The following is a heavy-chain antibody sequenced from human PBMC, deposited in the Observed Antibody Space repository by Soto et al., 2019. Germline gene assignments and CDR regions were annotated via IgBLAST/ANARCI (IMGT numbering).Heavy chain of an antibody. CDR3: ARFTVTGFEY. Sequence: GGSLRLSCAASGFNFSSYDMHWVRQATGKGLEWVSAIGTAGDTYYPGSVKGRFTISRENANNSLYLQMNSLRAGDTAVYYCARFTVTGFEYWGQGTLVTVSS. CDR1: GFNFSSYD. V-gene: IGHV3-13*01. CDR2: IGTAGDT. D-gene: IGHD4-17*01. J-gene: IGHJ4*02.